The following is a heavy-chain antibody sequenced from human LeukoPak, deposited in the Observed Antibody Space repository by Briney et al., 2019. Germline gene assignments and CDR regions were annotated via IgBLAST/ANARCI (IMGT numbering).Heavy chain of an antibody. J-gene: IGHJ6*03. V-gene: IGHV5-51*01. Sequence: GESLKISCKGSGYSFTSYWIGWVRQMPGKGLEWMGIIYPGDSDTRYSPSFQGRVTISADKSISTAYLQRSSLTASDIAMYYCTRRPRATGYYMDVWGKGTTVTVSS. CDR2: IYPGDSDT. CDR1: GYSFTSYW. CDR3: TRRPRATGYYMDV.